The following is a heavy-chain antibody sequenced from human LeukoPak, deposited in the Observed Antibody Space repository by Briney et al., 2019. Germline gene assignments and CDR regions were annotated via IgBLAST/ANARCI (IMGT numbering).Heavy chain of an antibody. V-gene: IGHV1-69*04. Sequence: SVKVSCKASGGTFSSYAISWVRQAPGQGLEWMGRIIPILGIANYAQKFQGRVTITADKSTSTAYMELSSLRSEDTAVYYCARSAWVVVTNWFDPWGQGALVTVSS. D-gene: IGHD3-22*01. CDR1: GGTFSSYA. CDR2: IIPILGIA. CDR3: ARSAWVVVTNWFDP. J-gene: IGHJ5*02.